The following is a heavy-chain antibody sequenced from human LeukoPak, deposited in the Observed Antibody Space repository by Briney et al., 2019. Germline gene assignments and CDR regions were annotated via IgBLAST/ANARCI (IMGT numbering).Heavy chain of an antibody. Sequence: GGSLRLSCAASGFTFSSCAMTWVRQAPGKGLEWVSVTSGSGSSTDYADSMKGRFTVSRDNSKNTVYLQMNSLRVEDTAVYYCAKGNFGSGSYYNDGFDPWGQGALVTVSS. CDR3: AKGNFGSGSYYNDGFDP. CDR2: TSGSGSST. J-gene: IGHJ5*02. CDR1: GFTFSSCA. D-gene: IGHD3-10*01. V-gene: IGHV3-23*01.